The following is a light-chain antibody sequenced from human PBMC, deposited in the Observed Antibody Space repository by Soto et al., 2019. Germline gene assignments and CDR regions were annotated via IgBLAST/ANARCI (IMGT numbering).Light chain of an antibody. J-gene: IGKJ1*01. CDR1: QSVSNNY. CDR3: QQYASTRWT. Sequence: EIVLTQSPGTVSLSPGERATLSFRASQSVSNNYLAWYQQKPGQAPRLLIYGASSRATGIPDRFSGSGSGTDFTLTISRLEPEDFAVYYCQQYASTRWTFGQGTKVDIK. CDR2: GAS. V-gene: IGKV3-20*01.